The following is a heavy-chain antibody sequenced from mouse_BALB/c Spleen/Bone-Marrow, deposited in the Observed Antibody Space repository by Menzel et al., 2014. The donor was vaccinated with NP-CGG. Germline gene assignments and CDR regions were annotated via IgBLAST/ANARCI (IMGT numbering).Heavy chain of an antibody. V-gene: IGHV1-4*01. D-gene: IGHD2-1*01. CDR2: INPSSGYT. CDR3: ARRYYGNPFDY. Sequence: VQLQESGAELARPGASVEMSCKASGYTFTSYTMHWVKQRPGQGLEWIGYINPSSGYTNYNQKFEDKAILTADKSSSTAYMQLSSLTSEDSAVYYCARRYYGNPFDYWGQGTTLTVSS. CDR1: GYTFTSYT. J-gene: IGHJ2*01.